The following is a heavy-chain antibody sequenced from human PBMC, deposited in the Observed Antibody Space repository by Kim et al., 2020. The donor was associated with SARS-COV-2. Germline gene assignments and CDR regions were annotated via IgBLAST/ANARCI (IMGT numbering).Heavy chain of an antibody. V-gene: IGHV4-61*01. J-gene: IGHJ5*02. CDR1: GGSVSSGSYY. CDR3: ARDHPLVGGLYNWFDP. CDR2: IYYSGST. Sequence: SETLSLTCTVSGGSVSSGSYYWSWIRQPPGKGLEWIGYIYYSGSTNYNPSLKSRVTISVDTSKNQFSLKLSSVTAADTAVYYCARDHPLVGGLYNWFDPWGQGTLVTVSS. D-gene: IGHD1-26*01.